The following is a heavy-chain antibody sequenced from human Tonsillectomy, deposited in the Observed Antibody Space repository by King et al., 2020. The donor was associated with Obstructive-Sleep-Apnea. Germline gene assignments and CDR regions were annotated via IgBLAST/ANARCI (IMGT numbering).Heavy chain of an antibody. Sequence: TLKESGPTLVKTTHTLTLTCTFSWVSRITSGMGGGGIRKPPGKTLEWLAFIFWDGDKGYSPTLRSTVTITKDTTKNQVVLTMTNMDPVDTATYYCAHRARYNDFWSGLIYWGQGTLVTVSS. CDR2: IFWDGDK. CDR3: AHRARYNDFWSGLIY. V-gene: IGHV2-5*02. D-gene: IGHD3-3*01. J-gene: IGHJ4*02. CDR1: WVSRITSGMG.